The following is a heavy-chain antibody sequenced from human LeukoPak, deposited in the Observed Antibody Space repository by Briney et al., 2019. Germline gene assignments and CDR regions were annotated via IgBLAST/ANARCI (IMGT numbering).Heavy chain of an antibody. CDR2: ISGSDGSST. D-gene: IGHD1-1*01. V-gene: IGHV3-23*01. CDR1: GFTFSSYA. J-gene: IGHJ3*02. CDR3: ARGNAHAFDI. Sequence: GGSLRLSCAASGFTFSSYAMSWVRQAPGKGLEWVSAISGSDGSSTTSADSVKGRFTISRDNAENTLYLQMNSLRAEDTAVYFCARGNAHAFDIWGQGTMVTVSS.